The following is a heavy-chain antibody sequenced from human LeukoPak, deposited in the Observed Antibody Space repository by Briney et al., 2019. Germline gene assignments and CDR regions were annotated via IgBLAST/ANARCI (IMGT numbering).Heavy chain of an antibody. CDR2: IYYSGTT. J-gene: IGHJ4*02. D-gene: IGHD6-13*01. Sequence: PSETLSLTCTVSGGSISNYYWSWIRQPPGKGLEWIGYIYYSGTTNYNPTLKSRVTISVDTSKNQFSLKLNSVTAADTAVYYCARGVYIAAAQYGYWGQGTLVTVSS. CDR3: ARGVYIAAAQYGY. V-gene: IGHV4-59*01. CDR1: GGSISNYY.